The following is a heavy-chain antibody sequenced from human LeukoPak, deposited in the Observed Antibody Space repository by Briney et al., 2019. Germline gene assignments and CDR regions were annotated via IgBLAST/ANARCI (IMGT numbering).Heavy chain of an antibody. CDR3: ASSTIPLSQRIYYYGMDV. V-gene: IGHV1-69*04. D-gene: IGHD3-3*01. Sequence: GASVKVSCKASGGTFSSYAVSWVRQAPGHGLEWMGRIIPIFGIANYAQKFQGRVTITADKSTSTAYMELSSLRSEDTAVYYCASSTIPLSQRIYYYGMDVWGQGTTVTVSS. CDR2: IIPIFGIA. CDR1: GGTFSSYA. J-gene: IGHJ6*02.